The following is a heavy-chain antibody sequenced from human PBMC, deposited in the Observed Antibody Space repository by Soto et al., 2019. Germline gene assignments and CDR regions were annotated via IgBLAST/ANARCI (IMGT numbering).Heavy chain of an antibody. CDR1: GFTVSNNY. CDR3: ARGAGGNSWRSPTFDS. J-gene: IGHJ4*02. Sequence: EVQLVESGGGLVQPGGSLRLSCAASGFTVSNNYMTWVRQAPGGGLDWVSIIFSAGSTYYADSVRGRFTNSRDNSKNTLYLQMNSLRAEDSAIYYCARGAGGNSWRSPTFDSWGQGTLVTVSS. V-gene: IGHV3-66*01. CDR2: IFSAGST. D-gene: IGHD5-18*01.